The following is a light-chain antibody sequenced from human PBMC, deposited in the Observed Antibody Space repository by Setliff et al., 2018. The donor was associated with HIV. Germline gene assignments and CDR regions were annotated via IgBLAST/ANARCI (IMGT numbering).Light chain of an antibody. CDR3: QSYDSGLSGSV. CDR2: TNT. CDR1: TSNIGADFD. Sequence: VLTQPPSVSGAPGQRVTISCTGSTSNIGADFDVHWYQHLPEAAPKLLIYTNTNRPSGVPDRFSGSKSGTSASLAITGLQAEDEADYYRQSYDSGLSGSVFGGGTKVTVL. J-gene: IGLJ2*01. V-gene: IGLV1-40*01.